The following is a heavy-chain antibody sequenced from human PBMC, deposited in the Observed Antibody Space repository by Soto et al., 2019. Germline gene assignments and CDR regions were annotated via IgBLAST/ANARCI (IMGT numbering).Heavy chain of an antibody. CDR1: GDSISDTIYY. CDR3: VRHLKAVAAEMAY. J-gene: IGHJ4*02. D-gene: IGHD6-19*01. CDR2: IHYSGST. Sequence: SETLSLTCRVSGDSISDTIYYWGWIRQAPGKGLECIGSIHYSGSTQFHPSLKTRVTISVDTSKNEFSLRLRSVTAADTAVYYCVRHLKAVAAEMAYWGQGIPVTVSS. V-gene: IGHV4-39*01.